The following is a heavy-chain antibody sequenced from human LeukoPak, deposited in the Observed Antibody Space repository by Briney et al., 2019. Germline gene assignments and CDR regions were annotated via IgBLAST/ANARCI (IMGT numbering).Heavy chain of an antibody. CDR3: ARGRGGTVVRGYLDY. V-gene: IGHV1-8*02. Sequence: ASVKVSCKTSGYTFSSFDINWVRQATGQGLEWMGWMNTNSGNTGYAQKFQGRITMTRNISISTAYMELSSLRSEDTAVYYCARGRGGTVVRGYLDYWGQGTLVTVSS. CDR2: MNTNSGNT. D-gene: IGHD3-10*01. J-gene: IGHJ4*02. CDR1: GYTFSSFD.